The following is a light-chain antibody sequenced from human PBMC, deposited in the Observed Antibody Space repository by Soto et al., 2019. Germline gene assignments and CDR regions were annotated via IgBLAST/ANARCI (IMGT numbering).Light chain of an antibody. J-gene: IGKJ1*01. CDR2: DAS. Sequence: DIEMTQSPSSLSAPVRDRVTITFQASQNINNYLNWYQQKPGRAPKLLIYDASNLEAGVPSRFMGSGSGTDFTFTIRRLQPEDIATDDCQQYENIPTFCQGTKVDI. CDR1: QNINNY. V-gene: IGKV1-33*01. CDR3: QQYENIPT.